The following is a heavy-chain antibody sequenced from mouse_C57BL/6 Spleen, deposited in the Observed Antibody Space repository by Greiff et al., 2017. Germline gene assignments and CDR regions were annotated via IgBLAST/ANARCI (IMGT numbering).Heavy chain of an antibody. Sequence: EVQLVESGPELVKPGASVKISCKASGYSFTGYYMNWVKQSPEKSLEWIGEINPSTGGTTYNQKFKAKATLTVDKSSSTAYMQLKSLTSEDSAVYYCARCRYGSSRYYYAMDYWGQGTSVTVSS. J-gene: IGHJ4*01. CDR1: GYSFTGYY. CDR2: INPSTGGT. D-gene: IGHD1-1*01. V-gene: IGHV1-42*01. CDR3: ARCRYGSSRYYYAMDY.